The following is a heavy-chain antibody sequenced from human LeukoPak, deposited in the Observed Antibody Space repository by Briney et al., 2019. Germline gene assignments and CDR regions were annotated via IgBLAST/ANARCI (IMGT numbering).Heavy chain of an antibody. D-gene: IGHD1-26*01. Sequence: GGSLRLSCAASGFTFSSYGMHWVRQAPGKGLEWVAVIWYDGSNKYYADSVKGRFTISRDNSNKMLYLQMNSLRDEDTAVYYCARRPAGSSLDYWGQGTLVTVSS. CDR1: GFTFSSYG. CDR2: IWYDGSNK. J-gene: IGHJ4*02. CDR3: ARRPAGSSLDY. V-gene: IGHV3-33*01.